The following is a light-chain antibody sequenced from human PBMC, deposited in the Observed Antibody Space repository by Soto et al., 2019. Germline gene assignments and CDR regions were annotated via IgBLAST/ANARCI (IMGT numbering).Light chain of an antibody. J-gene: IGKJ3*01. CDR2: GAS. V-gene: IGKV3-20*01. Sequence: EIVLTQSPGTLSLSPGERATLSCRASQSVSSSYLAWYQQKPGQAPRLLIYGASSRATGIPDRFSGSGSGTDFTLTISRLEPEDFAVYYCQQEFTFGPGTKVDLK. CDR1: QSVSSSY. CDR3: QQEFT.